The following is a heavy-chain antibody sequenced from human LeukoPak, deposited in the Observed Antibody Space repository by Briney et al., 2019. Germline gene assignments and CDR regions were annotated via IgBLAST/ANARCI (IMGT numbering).Heavy chain of an antibody. CDR2: IYTSGST. Sequence: SETLSLTCTVSGGSISSYYWSWIRQPAGKGLEWIGRIYTSGSTNYNPSLKSRVTMSVDTSKNQFSLKLSSVTAADTAVYYCARVAVYCSSTSCLGNWFDPWGQGTLVTVSS. J-gene: IGHJ5*02. CDR1: GGSISSYY. V-gene: IGHV4-4*07. D-gene: IGHD2-2*01. CDR3: ARVAVYCSSTSCLGNWFDP.